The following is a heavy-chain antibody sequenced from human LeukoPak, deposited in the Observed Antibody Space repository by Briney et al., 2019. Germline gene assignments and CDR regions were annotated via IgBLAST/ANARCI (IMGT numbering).Heavy chain of an antibody. D-gene: IGHD2-21*01. CDR3: AREIPVIRRFDY. CDR1: GYTFTDFG. CDR2: FTTYNGNT. Sequence: ASVKVSCKTSGYTFTDFGINWVRQAPGQGLEWMGRFTTYNGNTNYAQKFQGRVTMTTDTSTSTAYMDLRSLRADDTAVYYCAREIPVIRRFDYWGQGTLVTVSS. J-gene: IGHJ4*02. V-gene: IGHV1-18*01.